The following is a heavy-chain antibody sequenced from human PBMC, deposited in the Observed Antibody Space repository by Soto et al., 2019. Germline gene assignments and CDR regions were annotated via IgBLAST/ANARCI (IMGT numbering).Heavy chain of an antibody. D-gene: IGHD4-17*01. Sequence: EVQLVESGGGLVQPGGSLGLSCAASGFTFSNYWMGWVRQAPGKGLEWVANIDRDGTEKFYVDSVKGRFSISRDNTKDSLSLQMNSLRGEDTGVYYCARDKTTAWSRNWFDPWGQGTLVTVSS. CDR2: IDRDGTEK. J-gene: IGHJ5*02. CDR1: GFTFSNYW. V-gene: IGHV3-7*01. CDR3: ARDKTTAWSRNWFDP.